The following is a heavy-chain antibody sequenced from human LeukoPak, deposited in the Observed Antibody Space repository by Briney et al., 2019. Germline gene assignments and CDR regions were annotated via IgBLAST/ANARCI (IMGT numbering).Heavy chain of an antibody. J-gene: IGHJ4*02. CDR1: GYSFTSSW. D-gene: IGHD6-13*01. V-gene: IGHV5-51*01. CDR2: IYPGDSET. CDR3: AKWLGSSWYY. Sequence: GESLKISCKGSGYSFTSSWIGCVRQMPGKGLEWMGIIYPGDSETRYSPSFQGQVTISADKSISTAYLQWSSLKASDPAIYYCAKWLGSSWYYWGQGTLVTVSS.